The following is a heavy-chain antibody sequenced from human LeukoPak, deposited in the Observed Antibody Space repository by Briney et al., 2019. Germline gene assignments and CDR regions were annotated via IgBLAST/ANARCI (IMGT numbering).Heavy chain of an antibody. V-gene: IGHV2-5*02. CDR2: IDSDDDK. D-gene: IGHD6-19*01. Sequence: SGPTLVKPQQTLTLTCTFYGFSLSSSGVGVGWFRQPPGRALEWLALIDSDDDKRYSPSLQSRLTITGDTSKNQVVFTMTNTDPVDTATYYCAHRQHSSGCLGVLDHWGQGILVTVSS. CDR1: GFSLSSSGVG. CDR3: AHRQHSSGCLGVLDH. J-gene: IGHJ4*02.